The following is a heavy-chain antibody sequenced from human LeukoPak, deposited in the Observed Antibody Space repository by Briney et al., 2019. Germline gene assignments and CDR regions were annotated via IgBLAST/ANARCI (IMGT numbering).Heavy chain of an antibody. CDR1: GYTFTSCG. J-gene: IGHJ3*02. Sequence: GASVKVSCKASGYTFTSCGISWVRQAPGQGLEWMGWINPNSGGTNYAQKFQGRVTMTRDTSISTAYMELSRLRSDDTAVYYCARVHYYDSSGLFDAFDIWGQGTMVTVSS. V-gene: IGHV1-2*02. CDR3: ARVHYYDSSGLFDAFDI. D-gene: IGHD3-22*01. CDR2: INPNSGGT.